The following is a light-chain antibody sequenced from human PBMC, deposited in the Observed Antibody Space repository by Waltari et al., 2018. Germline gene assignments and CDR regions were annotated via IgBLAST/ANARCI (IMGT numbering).Light chain of an antibody. CDR3: QQYGSSPLT. CDR2: GAS. Sequence: EIVLTQSPGTLSLSPGERANLSCGASQRVSSNYLAWYQQKPGQAPRLLIYGASSRATGIPDRFSGSGSGTDFTLTITRLEPEDFAVYYCQQYGSSPLTFGGGAKVEIK. J-gene: IGKJ4*01. CDR1: QRVSSNY. V-gene: IGKV3-20*01.